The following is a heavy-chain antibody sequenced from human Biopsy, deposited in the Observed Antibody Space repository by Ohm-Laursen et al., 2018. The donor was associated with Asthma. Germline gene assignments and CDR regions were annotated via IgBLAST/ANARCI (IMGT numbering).Heavy chain of an antibody. D-gene: IGHD1-1*01. V-gene: IGHV1-24*01. CDR2: HDHEEGGT. CDR1: GYSLTDLS. J-gene: IGHJ4*02. Sequence: ASVKVSCKISGYSLTDLSMHWVRQAPGQGLEWMGGHDHEEGGTVNARRFQGRVTMTEDTSTDTAYMELSSLSSDDTAVYYCASDLSKDYVRYNSQFWGQGTLVTASS. CDR3: ASDLSKDYVRYNSQF.